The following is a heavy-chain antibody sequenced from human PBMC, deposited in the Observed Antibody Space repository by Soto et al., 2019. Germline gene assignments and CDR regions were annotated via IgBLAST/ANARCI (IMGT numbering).Heavy chain of an antibody. D-gene: IGHD2-2*01. CDR1: GGTFSSYA. CDR2: IIPIFGTA. V-gene: IGHV1-69*13. J-gene: IGHJ4*02. Sequence: SVKVSCKASGGTFSSYAISWVRQAPGQGLEWMGGIIPIFGTANYAQKFQGRVTITADESTSTAYMELSSLRSEDTAVYYCARGVGYCISTSCSPSFDYWGQGTLVTVSS. CDR3: ARGVGYCISTSCSPSFDY.